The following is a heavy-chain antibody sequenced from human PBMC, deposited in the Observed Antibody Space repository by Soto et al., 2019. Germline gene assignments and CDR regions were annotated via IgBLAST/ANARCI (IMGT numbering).Heavy chain of an antibody. J-gene: IGHJ6*02. CDR3: AREGARCSSTSCYGYYYYGMDV. CDR1: GGTFSSYA. V-gene: IGHV1-69*06. D-gene: IGHD2-2*01. CDR2: IIPIFGTA. Sequence: GASVKVSCKASGGTFSSYAISWVRQAPGQGLEWMGGIIPIFGTANYAQKFQGRVTITADKSTSTAYMELSSLRSEDTAVYYCAREGARCSSTSCYGYYYYGMDVWGQGTTVTVSS.